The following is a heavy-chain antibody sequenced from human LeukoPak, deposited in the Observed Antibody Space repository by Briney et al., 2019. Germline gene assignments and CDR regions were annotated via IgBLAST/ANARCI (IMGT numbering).Heavy chain of an antibody. J-gene: IGHJ3*02. CDR1: GFTFTIYG. D-gene: IGHD6-13*01. Sequence: PGGSLRLSCAASGFTFTIYGVHWVRQAPGKGLEWVSVISYDGSNEYYADSVKGRFTISRDNSKNTLYLQMNSLRVEDTAVYYCAKDHSSSPYDAFDIWGQGTMVTVSS. CDR3: AKDHSSSPYDAFDI. CDR2: ISYDGSNE. V-gene: IGHV3-30*18.